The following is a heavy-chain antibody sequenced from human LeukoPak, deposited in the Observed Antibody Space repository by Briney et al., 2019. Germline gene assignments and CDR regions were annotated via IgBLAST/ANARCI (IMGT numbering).Heavy chain of an antibody. D-gene: IGHD5-24*01. CDR2: IYYSGST. Sequence: PSETLSLTCTVSGVSISSSNSYWGWIRQPPGKGLEWIGSIYYSGSTYYKPSLKSRVTISVDTSKTQFSLKLSSVTAADTAVYYCVRDLGSQMATISDWFDPWGQGTLVTVSS. CDR3: VRDLGSQMATISDWFDP. J-gene: IGHJ5*02. V-gene: IGHV4-39*07. CDR1: GVSISSSNSY.